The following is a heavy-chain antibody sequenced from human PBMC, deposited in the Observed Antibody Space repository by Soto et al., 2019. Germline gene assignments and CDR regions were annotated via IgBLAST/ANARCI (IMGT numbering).Heavy chain of an antibody. CDR1: GFTFTSSA. CDR3: AADATAWQQMVPSDY. V-gene: IGHV1-58*01. D-gene: IGHD2-8*01. J-gene: IGHJ4*02. CDR2: IAVGSGYT. Sequence: QMQLEQSGTEVKKPGTSVQVSCKASGFTFTSSAFQWVRQARGQRLEWIGWIAVGSGYTNYAQRFQDRVTLTRDMSTAATYMVRSRLTSEDTGTYYCAADATAWQQMVPSDYWGQGTLLSVSS.